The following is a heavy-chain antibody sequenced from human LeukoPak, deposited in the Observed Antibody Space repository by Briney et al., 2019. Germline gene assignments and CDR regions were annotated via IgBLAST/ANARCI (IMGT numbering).Heavy chain of an antibody. D-gene: IGHD3-22*01. Sequence: SETLSLTCAVYGGSFSGYYWSWIRQPPGKGLEWIGEINHSGSTNYNPSLKSRVTISVDTSKNQFSLKLSSVTAADTAVYYCASRYDSSGYPYFGYWGQGTLVTVSS. CDR2: INHSGST. CDR3: ASRYDSSGYPYFGY. V-gene: IGHV4-34*01. CDR1: GGSFSGYY. J-gene: IGHJ4*02.